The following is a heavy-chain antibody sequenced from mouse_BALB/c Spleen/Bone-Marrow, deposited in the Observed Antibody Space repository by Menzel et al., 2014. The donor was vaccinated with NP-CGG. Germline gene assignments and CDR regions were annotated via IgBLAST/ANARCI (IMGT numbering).Heavy chain of an antibody. CDR3: ARDRNYDINWYFDV. CDR2: IRNKANGYTT. D-gene: IGHD1-1*01. J-gene: IGHJ1*01. CDR1: GFTFTDYY. V-gene: IGHV7-3*02. Sequence: EVQVVESGGGLVQPGGSLRLSCATSGFTFTDYYMSWVRQPPGKALEWLGFIRNKANGYTTEYSASVKGRFTISRDNSQSILYLQMNILRTEDSATYYCARDRNYDINWYFDVWGAETTVTVSS.